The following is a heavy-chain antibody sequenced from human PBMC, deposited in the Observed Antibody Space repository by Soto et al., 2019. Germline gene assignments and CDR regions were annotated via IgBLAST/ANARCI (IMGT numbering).Heavy chain of an antibody. J-gene: IGHJ3*02. V-gene: IGHV6-1*01. CDR3: ARETYYDYIWGSPGSAFDI. CDR1: GDSVSSNRAA. CDR2: TYYRSKWYN. D-gene: IGHD3-16*01. Sequence: SQTLSLTCAISGDSVSSNRAAWNWIRQSPSRGLEWLGRTYYRSKWYNDYAVSVKSRITINPDTSKNQFSLQLNSVTPEDTAVYYCARETYYDYIWGSPGSAFDIWGQGTMVTVSS.